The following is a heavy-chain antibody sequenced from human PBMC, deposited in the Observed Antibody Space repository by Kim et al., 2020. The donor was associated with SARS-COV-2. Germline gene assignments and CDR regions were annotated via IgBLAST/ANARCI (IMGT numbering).Heavy chain of an antibody. V-gene: IGHV1-8*01. Sequence: AQEFRGRVTMTRNTSISTAYMELSSLRSEDTAVYYCARAVFGGSSSPGDPWGQGTLVTVSS. CDR3: ARAVFGGSSSPGDP. J-gene: IGHJ5*02. D-gene: IGHD2-2*01.